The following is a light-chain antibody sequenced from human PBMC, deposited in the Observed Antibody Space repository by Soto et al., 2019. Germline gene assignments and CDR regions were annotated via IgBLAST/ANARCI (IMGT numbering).Light chain of an antibody. Sequence: SYELSQPPSVSVAPGETARITCGGNNIGTKSVHWYQQKPGQAPVLVIYYDSDRPSGIPERFSGSNSGNTATLTISRVEAGDEADYSCQVWDSGSDHVVFGGGTQLTVL. CDR1: NIGTKS. CDR2: YDS. V-gene: IGLV3-21*04. J-gene: IGLJ2*01. CDR3: QVWDSGSDHVV.